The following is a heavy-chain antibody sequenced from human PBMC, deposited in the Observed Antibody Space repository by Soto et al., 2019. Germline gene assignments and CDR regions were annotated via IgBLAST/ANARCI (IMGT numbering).Heavy chain of an antibody. CDR1: GGSISSGGYS. CDR3: AGVRDLGGGGLDI. J-gene: IGHJ3*02. Sequence: QLQLQESGSGLVKPSQTLSLTCAVSGGSISSGGYSWSWIRQPPGNGLEWIGYIYHSGSTYYNPSLKSRVTISVDRSKNQFSLKLSSVTAADTAVYYCAGVRDLGGGGLDIWGQGTMVTVSS. CDR2: IYHSGST. V-gene: IGHV4-30-2*01. D-gene: IGHD3-16*01.